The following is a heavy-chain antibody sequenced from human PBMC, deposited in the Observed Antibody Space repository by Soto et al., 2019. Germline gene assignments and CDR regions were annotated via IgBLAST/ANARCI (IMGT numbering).Heavy chain of an antibody. CDR3: ARRDYTGNPFFDY. D-gene: IGHD1-26*01. J-gene: IGHJ4*02. Sequence: EVQLVQSGAEVKKPGESLRISCKGSGYSFTSYWISWVRQMPGKGLEWVGEIDPSDSYTDYSPSFQGHVTISADKSITTAYLQWSSLKASDTAIYYCARRDYTGNPFFDYWGQGALVTVSS. CDR1: GYSFTSYW. CDR2: IDPSDSYT. V-gene: IGHV5-10-1*03.